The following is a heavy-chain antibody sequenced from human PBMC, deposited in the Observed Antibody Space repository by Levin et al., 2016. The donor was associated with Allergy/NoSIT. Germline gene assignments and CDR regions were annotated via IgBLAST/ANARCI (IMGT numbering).Heavy chain of an antibody. Sequence: WIRQPPGKGLEWVGRIKSKTDGGTTDYAAPVKGRFTISRDDSKNTLYLQMNSLKTEDTAVYYCTTVYGDYGLYVYYYYGMDVWGQGTTVTVSS. D-gene: IGHD4-17*01. V-gene: IGHV3-15*01. J-gene: IGHJ6*02. CDR2: IKSKTDGGTT. CDR3: TTVYGDYGLYVYYYYGMDV.